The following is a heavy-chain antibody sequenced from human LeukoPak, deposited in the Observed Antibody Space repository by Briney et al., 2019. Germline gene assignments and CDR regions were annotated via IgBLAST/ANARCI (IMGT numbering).Heavy chain of an antibody. V-gene: IGHV4-59*01. J-gene: IGHJ2*01. CDR3: ARDLAYCGGDCYRYFDL. Sequence: ASETLSLTCTVSGGSISSYYWSWIRQPPGKGLEWIGYIYYSGSTNYNPSLKSRVTISVDTSKNQFSLKLSSVTAADTAVYYCARDLAYCGGDCYRYFDLWGRGTLVTVSS. CDR1: GGSISSYY. CDR2: IYYSGST. D-gene: IGHD2-21*02.